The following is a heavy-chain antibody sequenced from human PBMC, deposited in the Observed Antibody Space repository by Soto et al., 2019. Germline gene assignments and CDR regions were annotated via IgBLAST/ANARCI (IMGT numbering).Heavy chain of an antibody. CDR2: IYYSGST. Sequence: TETLSLTCTVSGGSISSYYWSWIRQPPGKGLEWIGYIYYSGSTNSNPSLKSRVTISVDTSKNQFSLKLSSVTAADTAVYYCARGSMVRGPTAPPAAFDIWGQGTMVTVSS. D-gene: IGHD3-10*01. CDR1: GGSISSYY. V-gene: IGHV4-59*01. CDR3: ARGSMVRGPTAPPAAFDI. J-gene: IGHJ3*02.